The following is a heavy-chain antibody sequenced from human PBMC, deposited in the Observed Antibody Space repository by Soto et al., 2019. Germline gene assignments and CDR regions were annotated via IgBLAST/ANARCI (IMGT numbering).Heavy chain of an antibody. CDR1: GGTFSSYS. Sequence: SVKGSWKASGGTFSSYSINWLRQAPGQGLEWMGEIIPIFGTANYAQKFQGRVTITADESTSTAYMELSSLRSEDTAVYYCARDGGRHSGGIDYWGQGTLVTVSS. CDR2: IIPIFGTA. D-gene: IGHD1-26*01. J-gene: IGHJ4*02. CDR3: ARDGGRHSGGIDY. V-gene: IGHV1-69*13.